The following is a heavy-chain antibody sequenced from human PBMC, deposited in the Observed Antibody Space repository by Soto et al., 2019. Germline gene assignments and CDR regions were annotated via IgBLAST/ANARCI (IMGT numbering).Heavy chain of an antibody. D-gene: IGHD6-25*01. CDR3: AKDGYPRGRPDY. V-gene: IGHV3-30*18. CDR1: GFTFSAFG. J-gene: IGHJ4*02. Sequence: PGGSLRLSCVASGFTFSAFGMHWGRQAPGKGLEWVAIASYGGGTKYYADSVKGRFTISRDNSTNTLYLHMNSLRAEDTAVYYCAKDGYPRGRPDYWGQGTLVTVSS. CDR2: ASYGGGTK.